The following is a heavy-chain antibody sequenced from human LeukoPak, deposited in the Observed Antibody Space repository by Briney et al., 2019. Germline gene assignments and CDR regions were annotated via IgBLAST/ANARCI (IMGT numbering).Heavy chain of an antibody. V-gene: IGHV1-3*01. Sequence: ASVKVSCKASGYTFTGYYMHWVRQAPGQGLEWMGWINAGNGNTKYSQKFQGRVTITRDTSASTAYMELSSLRSEDTAMYYCARDLGLSSGYAYYYYGMDVWGQGTTVIVSS. CDR3: ARDLGLSSGYAYYYYGMDV. CDR2: INAGNGNT. CDR1: GYTFTGYY. J-gene: IGHJ6*02. D-gene: IGHD3-22*01.